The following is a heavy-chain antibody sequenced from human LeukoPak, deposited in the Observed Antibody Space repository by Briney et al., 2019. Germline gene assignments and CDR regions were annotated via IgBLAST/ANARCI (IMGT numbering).Heavy chain of an antibody. CDR1: GGSISSYY. D-gene: IGHD4-17*01. J-gene: IGHJ4*02. CDR2: IYYRGNT. CDR3: ARRRSSFGDPFDS. Sequence: SETLSLTCTVSGGSISSYYWSWIRQPPGEGLEWIGSIYYRGNTYYNPSLKSRVTISVDTSKNQFSLKLSSVTAADTAVYYCARRRSSFGDPFDSWGQGTLVTVSS. V-gene: IGHV4-39*01.